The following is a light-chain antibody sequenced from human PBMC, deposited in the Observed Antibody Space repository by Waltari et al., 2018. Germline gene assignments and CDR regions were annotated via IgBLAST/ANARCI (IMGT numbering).Light chain of an antibody. J-gene: IGKJ2*01. CDR3: QQYYTTPPYT. Sequence: DIVMTQSPDSLTVSLGERATIKCKSSRNILYSSNNKNHLAWCQQKPGQPPKLLIYWASTRESGVPDRFSGSGSGTDFTLTISSLQPEDVAVYYCQQYYTTPPYTFGQGTKLEIK. CDR2: WAS. CDR1: RNILYSSNNKNH. V-gene: IGKV4-1*01.